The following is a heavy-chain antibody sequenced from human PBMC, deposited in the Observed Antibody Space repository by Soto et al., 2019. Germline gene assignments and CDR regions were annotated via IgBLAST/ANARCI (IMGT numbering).Heavy chain of an antibody. J-gene: IGHJ6*03. V-gene: IGHV4-59*08. CDR1: GGSISSYD. CDR3: AGRKLNYYMDV. CDR2: IYYSGIT. D-gene: IGHD3-10*01. Sequence: SETLSLTCTVSGGSISSYDWSWIRQPPGKGLEWIGYIYYSGITNYNPSLKSRVTISVDTSKNQFSLKLSSVTAADTAVYYCAGRKLNYYMDVWGKGTTVTVSS.